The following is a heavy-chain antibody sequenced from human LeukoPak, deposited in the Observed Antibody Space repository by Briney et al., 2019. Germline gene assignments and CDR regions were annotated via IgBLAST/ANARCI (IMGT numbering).Heavy chain of an antibody. D-gene: IGHD3-22*01. J-gene: IGHJ2*01. Sequence: SETLSLTCTVSGVSIRSYYWSWIRQPPGKGLEWIGYIYHSGSTNYNPSLKSRVTISVDTSKNQFSLKLSSVTAADTAVYYCARRNYDVHWYFDLWGRGTLVTVSS. V-gene: IGHV4-59*08. CDR2: IYHSGST. CDR3: ARRNYDVHWYFDL. CDR1: GVSIRSYY.